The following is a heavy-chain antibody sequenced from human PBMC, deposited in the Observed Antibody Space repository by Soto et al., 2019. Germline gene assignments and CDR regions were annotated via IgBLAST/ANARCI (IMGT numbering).Heavy chain of an antibody. V-gene: IGHV4-59*08. J-gene: IGHJ4*02. CDR3: ARRYGGNLDY. Sequence: QVQLQESGPGLVKPSETLSLTCTVSGGSISSYYWSWIRQPPGKGLEWIGYIYYSGGTNYNPSLKSRVTISVDSSKNHFSLKLSSVTAADTAVYHCARRYGGNLDYWGQGTLVTVSS. CDR2: IYYSGGT. CDR1: GGSISSYY. D-gene: IGHD1-26*01.